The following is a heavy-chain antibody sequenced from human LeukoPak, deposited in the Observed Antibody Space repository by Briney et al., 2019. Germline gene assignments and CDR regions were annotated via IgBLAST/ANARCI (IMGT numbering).Heavy chain of an antibody. CDR1: GYTFTNYG. CDR3: ARASSGSYFSYYMDV. CDR2: ISAYNGNT. D-gene: IGHD1-26*01. J-gene: IGHJ6*03. V-gene: IGHV1-18*01. Sequence: ASVKVSCKASGYTFTNYGISWVRQAPGQGLEWMGWISAYNGNTHYAQNLQGRVTMTTDTSTSTAYMELKSLRSDDTAVYYRARASSGSYFSYYMDVWGKGTTVTISS.